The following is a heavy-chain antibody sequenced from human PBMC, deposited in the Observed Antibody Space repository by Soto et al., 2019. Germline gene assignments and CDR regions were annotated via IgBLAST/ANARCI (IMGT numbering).Heavy chain of an antibody. V-gene: IGHV3-15*07. CDR1: GFTFSNAW. Sequence: GGSLRLSCAASGFTFSNAWMNWVRQAPGKGLEWVGHIKTKTDGGSTDYAAPVKGRFTISRDDSKNTLYLQMNSLKTEDTAVYYCTTPLYYDFWSGYSAVWGQGTTVTVSS. D-gene: IGHD3-3*01. CDR3: TTPLYYDFWSGYSAV. J-gene: IGHJ6*02. CDR2: IKTKTDGGST.